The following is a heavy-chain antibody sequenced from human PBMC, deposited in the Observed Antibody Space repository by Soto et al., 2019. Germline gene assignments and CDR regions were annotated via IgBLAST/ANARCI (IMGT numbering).Heavy chain of an antibody. Sequence: QVQLQESGPGLVKPSETLSLTCTVSGGSVSSGSYYWSWIRQPPGKVLEWIGYIYYSGSTNYNPSLKRRFTISVYTSKNQFFLKLSSVTAADTAVYYGSRGVPAAIRRFDLSCQGTLVTVSS. CDR3: SRGVPAAIRRFDL. D-gene: IGHD2-2*02. V-gene: IGHV4-61*01. CDR2: IYYSGST. CDR1: GGSVSSGSYY. J-gene: IGHJ5*02.